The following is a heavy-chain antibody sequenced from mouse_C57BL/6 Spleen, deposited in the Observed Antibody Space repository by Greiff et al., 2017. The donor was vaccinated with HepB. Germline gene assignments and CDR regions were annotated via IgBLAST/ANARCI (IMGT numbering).Heavy chain of an antibody. V-gene: IGHV1-20*01. CDR2: INPYNGDT. Sequence: VQLKESGPELVKPGDSVKISCKASGYSFTGYFMNWVMQSHGKSLEWIGRINPYNGDTFYNQKFKGKATLTVDKSSSTAHMELRSLTSEDSAVYYCALITTVVGRGYYYAMDYWGQGTSVTVSS. D-gene: IGHD1-1*01. CDR1: GYSFTGYF. CDR3: ALITTVVGRGYYYAMDY. J-gene: IGHJ4*01.